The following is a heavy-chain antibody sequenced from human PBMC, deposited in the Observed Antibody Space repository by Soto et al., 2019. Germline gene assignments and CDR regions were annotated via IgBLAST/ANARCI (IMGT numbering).Heavy chain of an antibody. CDR2: ISWNSGSI. CDR1: VFTFDDYS. Sequence: GGSLRLSCSASVFTFDDYSMHWVRQAPGKGLEWVSGISWNSGSIGYADSVMGRFTISRDNAKNSLYLQMNSLIAEYTALYYYAKGHSDDGYKFDYSGQRTLVIV. V-gene: IGHV3-9*01. D-gene: IGHD5-18*01. CDR3: AKGHSDDGYKFDY. J-gene: IGHJ4*02.